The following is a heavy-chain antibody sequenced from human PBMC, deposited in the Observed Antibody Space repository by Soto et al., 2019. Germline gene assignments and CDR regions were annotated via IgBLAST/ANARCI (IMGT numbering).Heavy chain of an antibody. Sequence: GSLRLSCAASGFTFSSYWMSWVRQAPGKGLEWVANIKQDGSEKYYVDSVKGRFTISRDNAKNSLYLQMNSLRAEDTAVYYCARVNYDILTGYKYFQHWGQGTLVTVSS. D-gene: IGHD3-9*01. CDR3: ARVNYDILTGYKYFQH. V-gene: IGHV3-7*01. CDR2: IKQDGSEK. J-gene: IGHJ1*01. CDR1: GFTFSSYW.